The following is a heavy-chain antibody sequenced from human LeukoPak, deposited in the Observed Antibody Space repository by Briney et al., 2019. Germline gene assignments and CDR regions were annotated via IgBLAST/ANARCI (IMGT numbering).Heavy chain of an antibody. CDR1: GFTFSNYG. J-gene: IGHJ4*02. Sequence: PGGSLRLSCAASGFTFSNYGMSWVRQAPGKELEWVSGFSGSGGSTYYADSVKGRITISRDSSKNTLYLQMNSLRAEDTAVYYCAKYGDILTGYPYYFDYWGQGTLVTVSS. D-gene: IGHD3-9*01. CDR2: FSGSGGST. CDR3: AKYGDILTGYPYYFDY. V-gene: IGHV3-23*01.